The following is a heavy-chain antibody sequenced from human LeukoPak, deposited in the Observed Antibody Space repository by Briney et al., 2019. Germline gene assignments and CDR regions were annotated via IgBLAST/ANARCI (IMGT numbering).Heavy chain of an antibody. V-gene: IGHV4-4*02. CDR2: IYHSGST. J-gene: IGHJ6*04. Sequence: SETLSVTCAVSGGSISSSNWWSWVRQPPGKGLEWIGEIYHSGSTNYNPSLKSRVTISVDKSKNQFSLKLSSVTAADTAVYYCARVRGYGERYYYYGMDVWGKGTTVTVSS. CDR1: GGSISSSNW. D-gene: IGHD5-18*01. CDR3: ARVRGYGERYYYYGMDV.